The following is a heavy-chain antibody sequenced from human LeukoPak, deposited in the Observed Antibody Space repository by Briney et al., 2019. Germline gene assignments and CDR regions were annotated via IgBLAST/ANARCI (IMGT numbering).Heavy chain of an antibody. J-gene: IGHJ4*02. Sequence: GGSLRLSCAASGFSLSGYWMSWVRQAPGKGLEWVARLHANGDERNFVGSVQGRFTVSRDNAKNSLYLQMNSLRVEDTAVYYCARGGYSFDYLGQGTLVTVSS. CDR2: LHANGDER. CDR3: ARGGYSFDY. D-gene: IGHD5-12*01. V-gene: IGHV3-7*01. CDR1: GFSLSGYW.